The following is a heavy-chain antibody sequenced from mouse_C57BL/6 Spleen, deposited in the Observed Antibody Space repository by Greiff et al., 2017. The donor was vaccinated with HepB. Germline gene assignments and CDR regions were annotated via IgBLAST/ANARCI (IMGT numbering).Heavy chain of an antibody. CDR1: GFTFSSYA. D-gene: IGHD2-3*01. J-gene: IGHJ3*01. Sequence: EVKLVESGGGLVKPGGSLKLSCAASGFTFSSYAMSWVRQTPEKRLEWVATISDGGSYTYYPDNVKGRFTISRDNAKNNLYLQMSHLKSEDTAMYYCARPGYDGTGIAYWGQGTLVTVSA. CDR2: ISDGGSYT. V-gene: IGHV5-4*03. CDR3: ARPGYDGTGIAY.